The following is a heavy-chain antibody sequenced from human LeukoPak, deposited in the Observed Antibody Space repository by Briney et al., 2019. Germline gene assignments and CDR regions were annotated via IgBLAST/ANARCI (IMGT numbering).Heavy chain of an antibody. Sequence: PSETLSLTCTVSGGSISSYYWSWIRQPPGKGLEWIGYIYYSGSTNYNPSLKSRVTISVDTSKNQFSLKLSSVTAADTAVYYCARYVVVTAYFDYWGQGTLVTVSP. CDR3: ARYVVVTAYFDY. D-gene: IGHD2-21*02. CDR2: IYYSGST. CDR1: GGSISSYY. V-gene: IGHV4-59*01. J-gene: IGHJ4*02.